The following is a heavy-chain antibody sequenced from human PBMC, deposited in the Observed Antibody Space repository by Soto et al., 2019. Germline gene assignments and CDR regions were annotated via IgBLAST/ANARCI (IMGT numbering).Heavy chain of an antibody. V-gene: IGHV1-8*01. CDR1: GYTFTSYD. CDR3: ARGIVLVPAAMIYYYGMDV. CDR2: MNPNSGNT. Sequence: ASVKVSCKASGYTFTSYDINWVRQATGQGLEWMGWMNPNSGNTGYAQKFQGRVTMTRNTSISTAYMELSSLRSEDTAVYYCARGIVLVPAAMIYYYGMDVWGQGTTVTVSS. D-gene: IGHD2-2*01. J-gene: IGHJ6*02.